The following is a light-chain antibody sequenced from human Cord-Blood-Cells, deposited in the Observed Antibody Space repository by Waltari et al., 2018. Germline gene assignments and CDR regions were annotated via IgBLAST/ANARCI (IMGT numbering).Light chain of an antibody. CDR3: NARDSSGNHWV. J-gene: IGLJ3*02. Sequence: SSELTQDPAVSVALGQTVRITCQGDSLRSYYASWYQQKPGQAPVLVIYGKNNRHSGIPDRFSGSSSRNTASLTITGAQAEDEADYYCNARDSSGNHWVFGGGTKLTVL. V-gene: IGLV3-19*01. CDR2: GKN. CDR1: SLRSYY.